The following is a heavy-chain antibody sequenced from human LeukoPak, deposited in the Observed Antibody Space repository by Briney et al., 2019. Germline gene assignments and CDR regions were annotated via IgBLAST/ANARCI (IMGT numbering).Heavy chain of an antibody. CDR1: GFTVSNKY. CDR2: IYSGGST. J-gene: IGHJ3*02. D-gene: IGHD2-15*01. CDR3: AREMYCSGGSCYGDAFDI. V-gene: IGHV3-66*01. Sequence: GGSLRLSCAASGFTVSNKYMSWVRQAQGRGLEWVSVIYSGGSTYYADSVKGRFSISRDKSENTLYLQMNSLRAEDTALYYCAREMYCSGGSCYGDAFDIWGQGTMVTVSS.